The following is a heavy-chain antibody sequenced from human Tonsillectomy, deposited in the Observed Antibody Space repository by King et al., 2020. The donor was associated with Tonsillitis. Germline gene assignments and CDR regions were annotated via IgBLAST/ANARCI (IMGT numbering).Heavy chain of an antibody. D-gene: IGHD3-22*01. CDR3: ARLDRDKYDSSGYKTSYFYGMDV. Sequence: VQLVESGAEVKKSGESLKISCKGSGYSFTSYWIGWVRQLPGKGLEWMGVIHPTDSDTRYSPSFQGQVTISADKSISTAYLQWSSLKASDTAMYYCARLDRDKYDSSGYKTSYFYGMDVWGQGTTVTVSS. CDR1: GYSFTSYW. J-gene: IGHJ6*02. CDR2: IHPTDSDT. V-gene: IGHV5-51*01.